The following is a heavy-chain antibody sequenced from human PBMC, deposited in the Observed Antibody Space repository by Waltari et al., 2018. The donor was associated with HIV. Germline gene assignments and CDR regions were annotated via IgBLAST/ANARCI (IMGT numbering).Heavy chain of an antibody. CDR3: ARGVSIVRGVMIRGHMDV. CDR2: ISGYNGNT. V-gene: IGHV1-18*01. D-gene: IGHD3-10*01. Sequence: VQLVQSGAEMRKPGAPVKVSCRASGSNFTAYTISWLRQAPGQGLEWVGWISGYNGNTNYAQKFQGRVNMTTDTSTSTAHMELRSLRSDDTAVYYCARGVSIVRGVMIRGHMDVWGQGTTVTVSS. J-gene: IGHJ6*02. CDR1: GSNFTAYT.